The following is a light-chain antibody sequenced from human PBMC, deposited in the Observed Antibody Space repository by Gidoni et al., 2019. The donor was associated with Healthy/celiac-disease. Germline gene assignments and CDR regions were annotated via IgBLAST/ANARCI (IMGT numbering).Light chain of an antibody. CDR2: LGS. Sequence: DIVMTHSPLSLPVTPGEPASISCRSSQSLLHSNGYNYLDWYLQKPGQSPQLLIYLGSNRASGVPDRCSGSGSGTDFTLKISRVEAEEVGVYYCMQALQTPTFGQGTKLEIK. J-gene: IGKJ2*01. CDR1: QSLLHSNGYNY. V-gene: IGKV2-28*01. CDR3: MQALQTPT.